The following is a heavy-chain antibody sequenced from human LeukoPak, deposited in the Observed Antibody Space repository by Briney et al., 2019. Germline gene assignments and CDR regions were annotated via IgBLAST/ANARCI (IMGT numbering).Heavy chain of an antibody. D-gene: IGHD2-2*01. V-gene: IGHV3-48*04. Sequence: GGSLRLSCAASGFTFSSYSMNWVRQAPGKGLEWVSYISSSSSTIYYADSVKGRFTISRDNAKNSLYLQMNSLRAEDTAVYYCARRDVVVPAKGRAPPRKQNWFDPWGQGTLVTVSS. CDR3: ARRDVVVPAKGRAPPRKQNWFDP. CDR2: ISSSSSTI. CDR1: GFTFSSYS. J-gene: IGHJ5*02.